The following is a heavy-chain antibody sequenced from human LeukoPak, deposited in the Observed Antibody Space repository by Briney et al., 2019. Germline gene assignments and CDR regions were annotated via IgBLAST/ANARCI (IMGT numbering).Heavy chain of an antibody. V-gene: IGHV3-11*04. CDR2: ISSSGSTI. J-gene: IGHJ6*02. CDR3: ARGFLDYYYGMDV. Sequence: TAGGSLRLSCAASGFTFSDYYMSWIRQAPGKGLEWVSYISSSGSTIYYADSVKGRFTISRDNAKNSLYLQMNSLRVEDTAVYYCARGFLDYYYGMDVWGLGTTVTVSS. CDR1: GFTFSDYY.